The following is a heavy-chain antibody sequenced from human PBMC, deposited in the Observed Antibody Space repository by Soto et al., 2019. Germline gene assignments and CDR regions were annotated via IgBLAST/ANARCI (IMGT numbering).Heavy chain of an antibody. J-gene: IGHJ4*02. Sequence: PSETLSLTCTVSGGSISSSSYYWGWIRQPPGKGLEWIGSIYYSGSTYYNPSLKSRVTISVDTSKNLFSLKLSSVTAADTAVYYCARLAHTPHPVQFDYWGPGTLVTVSS. V-gene: IGHV4-39*01. CDR2: IYYSGST. D-gene: IGHD1-1*01. CDR3: ARLAHTPHPVQFDY. CDR1: GGSISSSSYY.